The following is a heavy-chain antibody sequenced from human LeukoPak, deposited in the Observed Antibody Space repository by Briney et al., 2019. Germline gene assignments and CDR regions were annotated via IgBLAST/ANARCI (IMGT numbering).Heavy chain of an antibody. V-gene: IGHV3-48*03. CDR1: GFTFRSYE. CDR2: ISSSDSST. D-gene: IGHD3-22*01. J-gene: IGHJ5*02. Sequence: GGALRLSCAASGFTFRSYEMNWVRQAPGKGLEWASYISSSDSSTHYADSVKGRFTISRDNAKNLLYLQMNSPRVEDMGVYYCARETRGHYYDSSGPDHWGQGTLVTVSS. CDR3: ARETRGHYYDSSGPDH.